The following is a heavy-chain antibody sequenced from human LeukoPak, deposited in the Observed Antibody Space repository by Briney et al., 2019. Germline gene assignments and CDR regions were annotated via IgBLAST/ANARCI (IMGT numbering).Heavy chain of an antibody. Sequence: GRSLRLSCAASGFTFSSYGMHWVRQAPGKGLEWVAVISYDGSNKYYADSVKGRFTISRDNSKNSLYLQMHSLRVDDTALYYCAKGGSGWSSGGDNFDYWGQGTLVTVSS. D-gene: IGHD6-19*01. CDR3: AKGGSGWSSGGDNFDY. J-gene: IGHJ4*02. V-gene: IGHV3-30*18. CDR1: GFTFSSYG. CDR2: ISYDGSNK.